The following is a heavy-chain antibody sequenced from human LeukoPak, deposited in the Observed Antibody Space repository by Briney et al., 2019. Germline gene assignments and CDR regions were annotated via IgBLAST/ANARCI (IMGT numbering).Heavy chain of an antibody. D-gene: IGHD4-11*01. V-gene: IGHV3-33*01. CDR3: ARGSIPPNWFDP. CDR1: GFTFSSYG. CDR2: IWYDGSNK. Sequence: PGGSLRLSCAASGFTFSSYGMHWVRQAPGKGLEWVAVIWYDGSNKYYADSVKGRFTISRDNSKNTLYLQMNSLRAEDTAVYYCARGSIPPNWFDPWGQGTLVTVSS. J-gene: IGHJ5*02.